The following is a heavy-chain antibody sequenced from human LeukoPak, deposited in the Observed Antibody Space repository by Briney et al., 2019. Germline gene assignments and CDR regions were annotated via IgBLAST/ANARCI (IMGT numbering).Heavy chain of an antibody. Sequence: SETLSLTCTVSGGSMNSTSYYWGWIRQPPGKRPDWIANIYYSGTTYYNPSLKSRVTISVDMSKNQFSLILRSVTAADTAVYYCARLGYSTGWYNSWGQGTLVTVSS. J-gene: IGHJ5*01. D-gene: IGHD6-25*01. V-gene: IGHV4-39*01. CDR3: ARLGYSTGWYNS. CDR1: GGSMNSTSYY. CDR2: IYYSGTT.